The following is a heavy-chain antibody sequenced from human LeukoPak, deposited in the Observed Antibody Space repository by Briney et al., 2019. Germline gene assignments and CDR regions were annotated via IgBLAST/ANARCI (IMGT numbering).Heavy chain of an antibody. CDR1: GGSISSLTYY. Sequence: PSVTLSLTCTVSGGSISSLTYYWGWIRQPPGKGREWIGSIYYTGSTFYNPSLKTQPTTSVNTSKNQFSMKLSSVTAADAGGYFCAREWTTWGAFDMWGQGTMVTVSS. CDR2: IYYTGST. D-gene: IGHD2/OR15-2a*01. J-gene: IGHJ3*02. V-gene: IGHV4-39*07. CDR3: AREWTTWGAFDM.